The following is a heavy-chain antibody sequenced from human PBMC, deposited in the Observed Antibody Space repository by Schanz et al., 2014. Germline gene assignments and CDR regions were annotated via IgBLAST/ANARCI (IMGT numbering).Heavy chain of an antibody. D-gene: IGHD3-3*01. CDR3: ARDKGGYYPFDY. Sequence: EMQLVESEGGLIQPGGSLRLSCAASGFTFTTYWMSWVRQAPGKGLEWVANIKQDGSEKHYVDSVKGRFTISRDNAKNSLYLQMNSLRAEDTAVYYCARDKGGYYPFDYWGQGTLVTVSS. J-gene: IGHJ4*02. CDR2: IKQDGSEK. V-gene: IGHV3-7*01. CDR1: GFTFTTYW.